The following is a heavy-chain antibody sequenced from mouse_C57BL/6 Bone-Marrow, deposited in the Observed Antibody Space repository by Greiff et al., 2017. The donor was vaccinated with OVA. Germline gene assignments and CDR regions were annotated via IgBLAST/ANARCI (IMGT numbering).Heavy chain of an antibody. CDR2: INPYNGGT. CDR3: AREGLVYFDY. J-gene: IGHJ2*01. V-gene: IGHV1-19*01. D-gene: IGHD3-3*01. Sequence: EVKLMESGPVLVKPGASVKMSCKASGYTFTDYYMNWVKQSHGKSLEWIGVINPYNGGTSYNQKFKGKATLTVDKSSSTAYMELNSLTSEDSAVYYCAREGLVYFDYWGQGTTLTVSS. CDR1: GYTFTDYY.